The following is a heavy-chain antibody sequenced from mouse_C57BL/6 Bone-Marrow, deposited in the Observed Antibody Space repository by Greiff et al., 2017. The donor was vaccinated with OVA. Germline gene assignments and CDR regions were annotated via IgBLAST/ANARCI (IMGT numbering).Heavy chain of an antibody. CDR3: ARNRDSSGYGFAY. Sequence: VKLQESGPGLVQPSQSLSITCTVSGFSLTSYGVHWVRQSPGKGLEWLGVIWSGGSTDYNAAFISRLSISKDNSKSQVFFKMNSLQADDTAIYYCARNRDSSGYGFAYWGQGTLVTVSA. V-gene: IGHV2-2*01. CDR1: GFSLTSYG. J-gene: IGHJ3*01. CDR2: IWSGGST. D-gene: IGHD3-2*02.